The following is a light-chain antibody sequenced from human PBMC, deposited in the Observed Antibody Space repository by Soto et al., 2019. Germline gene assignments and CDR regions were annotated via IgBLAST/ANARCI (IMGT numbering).Light chain of an antibody. CDR3: QQYGSSPLT. CDR1: QSVSRSY. Sequence: EIVLTQPPGTLSLSPGERATLSCRASQSVSRSYLAWYQQKPGQAPRLLIYGASHRPTGIPDRFSGSGSGTDFTLTISRLEPEDFAVYYCQQYGSSPLTFGGGTKVDIK. J-gene: IGKJ4*01. CDR2: GAS. V-gene: IGKV3-20*01.